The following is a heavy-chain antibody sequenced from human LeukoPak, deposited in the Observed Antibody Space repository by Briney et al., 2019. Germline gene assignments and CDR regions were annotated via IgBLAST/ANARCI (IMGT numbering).Heavy chain of an antibody. CDR2: ISWNSGTI. V-gene: IGHV3-9*01. J-gene: IGHJ4*02. D-gene: IGHD6-19*01. CDR3: ARTPLSSGWYHFDY. CDR1: GFTFDDYA. Sequence: GGSLRLSCAVSGFTFDDYAMHWVRQAPGQGLEWVAGISWNSGTIDYADSVKGRFTISRDNAKNSLYLQMNSLRAEDTAVYYCARTPLSSGWYHFDYWGQGTLVTVSS.